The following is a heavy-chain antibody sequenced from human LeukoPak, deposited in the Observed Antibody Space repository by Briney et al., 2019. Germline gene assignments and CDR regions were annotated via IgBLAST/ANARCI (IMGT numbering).Heavy chain of an antibody. J-gene: IGHJ4*02. CDR3: ARGVVLTGYPLDF. D-gene: IGHD3-9*01. CDR1: DGSFSGYY. V-gene: IGHV4-59*01. CDR2: IYYSGTT. Sequence: SETLSLTCTVYDGSFSGYYWSWIRQPPGKGLEWVGFIYYSGTTDYNPSLKSRVTISVDTSKKQFSLKLSSVTAADTAVYYCARGVVLTGYPLDFWGRGTLVTVSS.